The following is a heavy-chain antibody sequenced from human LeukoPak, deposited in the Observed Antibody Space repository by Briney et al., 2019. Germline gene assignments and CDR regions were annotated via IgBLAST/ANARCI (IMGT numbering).Heavy chain of an antibody. J-gene: IGHJ6*03. V-gene: IGHV4-61*01. CDR2: IYYSGST. CDR1: GGSISSSSYY. D-gene: IGHD6-13*01. CDR3: ARGEQQLASYYYYYMDV. Sequence: SETLSLTCTVSGGSISSSSYYWSWIRQPPGKGLEWIGYIYYSGSTNYNPSLKSRVTISVDTSKNQFSLKLSSVTAADTAVYYCARGEQQLASYYYYYMDVWGKGTTVTISS.